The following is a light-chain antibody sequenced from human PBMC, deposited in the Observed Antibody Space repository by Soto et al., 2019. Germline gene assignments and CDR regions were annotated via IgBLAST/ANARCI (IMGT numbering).Light chain of an antibody. CDR1: QGVSTW. CDR2: TAS. J-gene: IGKJ5*01. V-gene: IGKV1-12*01. Sequence: DIQMTQSPSSVSASVGDRVTITCRASQGVSTWLAWYQQKPGKAPNLLIYTASSLQSGVPSRFSGSGSGTDFTLTINGLQPKDFATYYCQQAASFPITVGQGTRLEIK. CDR3: QQAASFPIT.